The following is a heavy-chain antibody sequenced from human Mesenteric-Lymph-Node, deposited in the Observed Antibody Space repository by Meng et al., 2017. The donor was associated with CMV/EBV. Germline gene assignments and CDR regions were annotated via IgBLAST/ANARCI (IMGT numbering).Heavy chain of an antibody. CDR2: IYYSGST. D-gene: IGHD2-15*01. CDR3: ARVKCSGGSCYWIDY. J-gene: IGHJ4*02. Sequence: GGSISSVDYYCSWIRQPPGKGLEWIGYIYYSGSTYYNPSLKSRVTISVDTSKNQFSLKLSSVTAADTAVYYCARVKCSGGSCYWIDYWGQGTLVTVSS. CDR1: GGSISSVDYY. V-gene: IGHV4-30-4*01.